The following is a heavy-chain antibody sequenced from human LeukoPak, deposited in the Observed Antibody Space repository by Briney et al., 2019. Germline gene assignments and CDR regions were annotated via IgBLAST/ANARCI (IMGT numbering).Heavy chain of an antibody. V-gene: IGHV3-7*01. D-gene: IGHD1-26*01. CDR1: GFTLSSYV. Sequence: GGSLRLSCAASGFTLSSYVMTWVRQAPGKGLEWVANIKGDESAKHQADSVKGRFTISRDNAQNSVYLQMSSLRVEDTAVYYCARDVGGSLDYWGQGTLVTVSS. J-gene: IGHJ4*02. CDR2: IKGDESAK. CDR3: ARDVGGSLDY.